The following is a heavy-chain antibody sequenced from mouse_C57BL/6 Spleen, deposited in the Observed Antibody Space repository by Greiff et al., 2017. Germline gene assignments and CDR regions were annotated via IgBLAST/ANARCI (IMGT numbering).Heavy chain of an antibody. V-gene: IGHV5-16*01. D-gene: IGHD3-2*02. J-gene: IGHJ2*01. CDR2: INYDGSST. Sequence: DVKLVESEGGLVQPGSSMKLSCTASGFTFSDYYMAWVRQVPEKGLEWVANINYDGSSTYYLDSLKSRFIISRDNAKNILYLQMSSLKSEDTATYYCARDSGDYFDYWGQGTTLTVSS. CDR1: GFTFSDYY. CDR3: ARDSGDYFDY.